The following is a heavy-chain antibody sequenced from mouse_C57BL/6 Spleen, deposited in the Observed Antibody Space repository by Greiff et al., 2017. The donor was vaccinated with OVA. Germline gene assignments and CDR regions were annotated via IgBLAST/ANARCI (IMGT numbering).Heavy chain of an antibody. J-gene: IGHJ2*01. V-gene: IGHV1-76*01. CDR1: GYTFTDYY. CDR3: ARGLPFDY. D-gene: IGHD3-1*01. CDR2: IYPGSGNT. Sequence: VMLVESGAELVRPGASVKLSCKASGYTFTDYYINWVKQRPGQGLEWIARIYPGSGNTYYNEKFKGKATLTAEKSSSTAYMQLSSLTSEDSAVYFCARGLPFDYWGQGTTLTVSS.